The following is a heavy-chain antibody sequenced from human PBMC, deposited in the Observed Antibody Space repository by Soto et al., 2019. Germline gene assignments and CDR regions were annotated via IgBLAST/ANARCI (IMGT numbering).Heavy chain of an antibody. CDR3: TNGKSY. J-gene: IGHJ4*02. D-gene: IGHD1-26*01. CDR2: IRSKSYNYAT. Sequence: GGSLRLSCAPSGFTFSCSAMHWVRQASGKGLEWVGRIRSKSYNYATAYAASVQGRFTVSRDDSRNTAFLQMNSLKIEDTAVYYCTNGKSYWGQGIVVTVSS. CDR1: GFTFSCSA. V-gene: IGHV3-73*01.